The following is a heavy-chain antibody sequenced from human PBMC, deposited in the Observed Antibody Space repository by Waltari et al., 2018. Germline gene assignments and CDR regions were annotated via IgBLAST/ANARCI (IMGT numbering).Heavy chain of an antibody. CDR2: IYYSGST. CDR1: GGSITSYY. D-gene: IGHD1-26*01. Sequence: QVQLQESGPGLVKPSETLSLTCTVSGGSITSYYWSWVRQPPGKGLEWIGYIYYSGSTNYNPPLKSRVTISLDTSKNQFSLKLTSVTAADTAVYYCASLSGSSTARYIDYWGQGTLVTVSS. V-gene: IGHV4-59*08. J-gene: IGHJ4*02. CDR3: ASLSGSSTARYIDY.